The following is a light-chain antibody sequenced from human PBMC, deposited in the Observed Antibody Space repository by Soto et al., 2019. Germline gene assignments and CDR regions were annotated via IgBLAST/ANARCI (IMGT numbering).Light chain of an antibody. J-gene: IGKJ1*01. CDR1: QSVSSS. V-gene: IGKV3-15*01. CDR3: LQDYNYPRT. CDR2: GAS. Sequence: EMVMTQSPATLSVSAGERATLSCRASQSVSSSLAWYQQKPGQAPRLLIHGASTRATGIPARFSGSGSGTDFTLTISSLQPEDFATYYCLQDYNYPRTFGQGTKVDIK.